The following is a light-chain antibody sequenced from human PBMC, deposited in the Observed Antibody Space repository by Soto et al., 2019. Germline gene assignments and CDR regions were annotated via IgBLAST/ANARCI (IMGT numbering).Light chain of an antibody. Sequence: EIVLTQSPGTLSLSPGERATLSCGASQSLSNSFIAWYQQKPGQAPRLLIYDTSSRATGIPDRFSGSGSGTDFTLTISRLEPEDFAVYFCQQYGTSEIIFGQGTRLEN. CDR2: DTS. J-gene: IGKJ5*01. CDR1: QSLSNSF. CDR3: QQYGTSEII. V-gene: IGKV3-20*01.